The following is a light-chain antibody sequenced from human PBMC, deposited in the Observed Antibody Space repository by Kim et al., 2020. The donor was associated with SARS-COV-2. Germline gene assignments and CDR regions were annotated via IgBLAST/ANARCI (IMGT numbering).Light chain of an antibody. CDR2: DVS. J-gene: IGLJ2*01. Sequence: QSFTLSCTGTGSDIVTYNYVSWYQRHPGQAPKLFIFDVSNRPSGVSNRFSGSKSANTASLTISGLQAEDEAHYYCSSYSSSSIYVVFGGGTQLTVL. CDR3: SSYSSSSIYVV. V-gene: IGLV2-14*03. CDR1: GSDIVTYNY.